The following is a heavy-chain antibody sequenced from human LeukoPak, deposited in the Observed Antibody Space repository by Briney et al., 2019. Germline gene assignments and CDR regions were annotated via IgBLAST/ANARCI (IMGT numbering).Heavy chain of an antibody. V-gene: IGHV4-34*01. Sequence: SETLSLTCAVYGGSFSGYYWSWIRQPPGKGLEWIGEINHSGSTNYNPSLKSRVTISVDTSKNQFSLKLSSVTAADTAVYYCARGASWSYYDSSGTYVDVWGQGTTATVSS. CDR1: GGSFSGYY. J-gene: IGHJ6*02. CDR2: INHSGST. D-gene: IGHD3-22*01. CDR3: ARGASWSYYDSSGTYVDV.